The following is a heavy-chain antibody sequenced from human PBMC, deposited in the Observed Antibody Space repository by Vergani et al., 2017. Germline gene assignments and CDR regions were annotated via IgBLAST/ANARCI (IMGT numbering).Heavy chain of an antibody. CDR1: GFTFSSYG. V-gene: IGHV3-30*18. J-gene: IGHJ6*02. CDR2: ISYDGSNK. Sequence: QVQLVESGGGVVQPGRSLRLSCAASGFTFSSYGMHWVRQAPGKGLEWVAVISYDGSNKYYADSVKGRFTIARDNSKNTLYLQMNSLRDEDTAVYYGAKDLAVESRDYGMDVWGQGTTVTVSS. CDR3: AKDLAVESRDYGMDV. D-gene: IGHD2-21*01.